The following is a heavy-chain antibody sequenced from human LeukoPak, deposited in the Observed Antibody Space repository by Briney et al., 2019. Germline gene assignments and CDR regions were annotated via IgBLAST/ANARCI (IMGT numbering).Heavy chain of an antibody. D-gene: IGHD2-2*01. CDR3: ARAYYCSSTSCYAQFDY. V-gene: IGHV3-21*01. CDR2: ISSSSSYI. J-gene: IGHJ4*02. CDR1: GFTFSRYS. Sequence: PGGSLRLSCAASGFTFSRYSMYWVRQAPGKGLEWVSSISSSSSYIYYADSVKGRFIISRDNAKNSLYLQMNSLRAEDTAVYYCARAYYCSSTSCYAQFDYWGQGTLVTVSS.